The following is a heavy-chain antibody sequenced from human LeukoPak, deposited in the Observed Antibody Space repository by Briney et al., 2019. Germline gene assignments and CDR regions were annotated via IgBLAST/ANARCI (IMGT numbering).Heavy chain of an antibody. D-gene: IGHD3-10*01. V-gene: IGHV1-18*01. CDR2: ISAYNGNT. CDR3: ARDTDTGNYYGSGSYYSPPGY. CDR1: RYSFTSYG. J-gene: IGHJ4*02. Sequence: ASVKVSCKASRYSFTSYGISWLRQAPGHGLQWLGWISAYNGNTNYAQKFQGRVTMTTDTFTSIAYMELRSLRSDDTAMYHCARDTDTGNYYGSGSYYSPPGYWGQGTLVTVSS.